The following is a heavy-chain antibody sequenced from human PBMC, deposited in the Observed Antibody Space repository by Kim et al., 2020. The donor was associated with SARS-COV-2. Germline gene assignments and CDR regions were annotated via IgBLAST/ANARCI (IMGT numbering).Heavy chain of an antibody. D-gene: IGHD3-10*01. Sequence: ASVKVSYKASGYIFTSYYMHWVRQAPGQGLEWMGIINPSGGSTSYAQKFQGRDTMTRDTSTSTVYMELSSLRSEDTAVYYCARGAVLSGGYYSFLFDYWGQGTLVTVSS. J-gene: IGHJ4*02. CDR1: GYIFTSYY. V-gene: IGHV1-46*03. CDR3: ARGAVLSGGYYSFLFDY. CDR2: INPSGGST.